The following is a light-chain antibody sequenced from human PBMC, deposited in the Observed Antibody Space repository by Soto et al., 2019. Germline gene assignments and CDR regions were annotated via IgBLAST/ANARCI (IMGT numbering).Light chain of an antibody. CDR3: QQYTNTNNPWM. J-gene: IGKJ1*01. CDR2: DAS. Sequence: DIQVTQSPPTLSASVGERVTITCRASQTISTWMAWYQQKPGKAPKLLVYDASTLQSGVASRFSGSGSGTEFTLIISGLQPDDSATYYCQQYTNTNNPWMFGQGTKVE. CDR1: QTISTW. V-gene: IGKV1-5*01.